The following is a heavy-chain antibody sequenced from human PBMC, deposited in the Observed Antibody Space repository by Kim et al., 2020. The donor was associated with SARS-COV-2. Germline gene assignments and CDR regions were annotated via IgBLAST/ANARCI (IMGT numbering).Heavy chain of an antibody. V-gene: IGHV4-59*08. D-gene: IGHD3-10*01. CDR2: IYYSGST. J-gene: IGHJ6*01. Sequence: SETLSLTCTVSGGSISSYYWSWIRQPPGKGLEWIGYIYYSGSTNYNPSLKSRVTISVDTSKNQFSLKLSSVTAADTAVYYCAGPNYYGSGSASFGMDVWG. CDR3: AGPNYYGSGSASFGMDV. CDR1: GGSISSYY.